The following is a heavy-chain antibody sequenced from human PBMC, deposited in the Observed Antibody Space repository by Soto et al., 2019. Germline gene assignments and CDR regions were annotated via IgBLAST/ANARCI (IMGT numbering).Heavy chain of an antibody. Sequence: QVQLVESGGGVVQPGRSLSRSCVVTGFTFSDYGMHWVRQAPGTGLEWVAVILFDGSSKDYPDSVKGRFTISRDKSKNELYLEMNIRRAEDTSVYYCARERGVVYGMDVWGQGTTVTVSS. CDR3: ARERGVVYGMDV. J-gene: IGHJ6*02. V-gene: IGHV3-30*14. D-gene: IGHD2-15*01. CDR2: ILFDGSSK. CDR1: GFTFSDYG.